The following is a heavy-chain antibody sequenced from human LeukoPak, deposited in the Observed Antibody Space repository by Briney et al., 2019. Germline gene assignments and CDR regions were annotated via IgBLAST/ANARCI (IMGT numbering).Heavy chain of an antibody. CDR2: IYYSGST. CDR3: ARQGPRRDYFDY. Sequence: SETLSLTCTVSGGSISSYYWSWIRQPPGKGLEWIGYIYYSGSTNYNPSLKSRVTISVDTSKNQFSLKLSSVTAADTAVYHCARQGPRRDYFDYWGQGTLVTVSS. J-gene: IGHJ4*02. CDR1: GGSISSYY. V-gene: IGHV4-59*08.